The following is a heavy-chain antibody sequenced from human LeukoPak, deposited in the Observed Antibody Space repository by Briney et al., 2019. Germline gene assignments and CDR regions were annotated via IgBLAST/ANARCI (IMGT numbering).Heavy chain of an antibody. D-gene: IGHD1-26*01. CDR2: INPNSGGT. J-gene: IGHJ4*02. Sequence: ASVKVSCKASGYTFTGYYIHWVQQAPGHGLEWMGWINPNSGGTNYAQKFQGRVTMTRDTSISTAYMELSRLRPDDTAVYYCARVGQWEAFDYWGQGTLVTVSS. V-gene: IGHV1-2*02. CDR3: ARVGQWEAFDY. CDR1: GYTFTGYY.